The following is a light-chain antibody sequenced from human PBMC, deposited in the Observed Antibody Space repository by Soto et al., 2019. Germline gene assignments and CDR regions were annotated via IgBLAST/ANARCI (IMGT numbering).Light chain of an antibody. Sequence: QSVLTQPPSASGSPGQSVTISCTGTSSDVGGYDYVSWYQLHPGKAPKLMLFEVSNRPSGVSYRFSGSKSGNTASLTISGLQAEDEADYFCSSYSISTAYLFGTGTKVTVL. CDR1: SSDVGGYDY. V-gene: IGLV2-14*01. CDR3: SSYSISTAYL. CDR2: EVS. J-gene: IGLJ1*01.